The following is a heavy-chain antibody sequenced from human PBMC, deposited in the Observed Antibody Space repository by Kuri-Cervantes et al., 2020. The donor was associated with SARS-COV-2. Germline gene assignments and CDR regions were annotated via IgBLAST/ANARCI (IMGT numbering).Heavy chain of an antibody. CDR1: GFNFSRTD. Sequence: GESLKISCAASGFNFSRTDMHWVRQAPGKVLEWVAVISYDGKKKKCIGSGKCRFTISRDNSQNTVYLRMTNLRSEDTAMYYCAKDHFGVHDFWGQGTLVTVSS. CDR3: AKDHFGVHDF. J-gene: IGHJ4*02. V-gene: IGHV3-30*18. D-gene: IGHD2-21*01. CDR2: ISYDGKKK.